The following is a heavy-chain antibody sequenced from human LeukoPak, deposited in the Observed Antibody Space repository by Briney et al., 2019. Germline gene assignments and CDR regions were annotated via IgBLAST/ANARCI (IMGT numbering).Heavy chain of an antibody. J-gene: IGHJ4*02. D-gene: IGHD3-3*01. CDR3: ARDGGRSGYFDY. V-gene: IGHV1-24*01. Sequence: ASVKVSCKVSGYTLTELSMHWVRQAPGKGLEWMGGFDPEDGETIYAQKFQGRVTITADKSTRTVYMELSSLTSEDTAVYYCARDGGRSGYFDYWGQGTLVTVSS. CDR2: FDPEDGET. CDR1: GYTLTELS.